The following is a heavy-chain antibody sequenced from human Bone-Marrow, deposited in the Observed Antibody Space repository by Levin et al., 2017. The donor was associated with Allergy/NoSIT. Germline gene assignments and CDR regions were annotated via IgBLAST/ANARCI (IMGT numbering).Heavy chain of an antibody. J-gene: IGHJ6*02. CDR3: ARELFEGLHRVTQNYYYYGMDV. CDR1: GFPFSSYA. D-gene: IGHD3-10*01. Sequence: LSLTCAASGFPFSSYAMHWVRQAPGKGLEWVAVISYDGSNKYYADSVKGRFTISRDNSKNTLYLQMNSLRAEDTAVYYCARELFEGLHRVTQNYYYYGMDVWGQGTTVTVSS. CDR2: ISYDGSNK. V-gene: IGHV3-30-3*01.